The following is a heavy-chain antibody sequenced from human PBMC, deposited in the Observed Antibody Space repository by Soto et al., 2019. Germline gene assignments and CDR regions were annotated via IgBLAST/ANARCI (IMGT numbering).Heavy chain of an antibody. V-gene: IGHV3-23*01. CDR3: ARRSGDY. J-gene: IGHJ4*02. CDR1: GFTFSNYG. Sequence: EVQLLESGGGLAQPGGSLRLSCAVSGFTFSNYGMSWVHQAPGKGLDWVSTISGSGGSTYYADSVKGRFTISRDNSKDTLYLQMNSLRVEDTAVYYCARRSGDYWGQGTLVTVSS. CDR2: ISGSGGST. D-gene: IGHD3-3*01.